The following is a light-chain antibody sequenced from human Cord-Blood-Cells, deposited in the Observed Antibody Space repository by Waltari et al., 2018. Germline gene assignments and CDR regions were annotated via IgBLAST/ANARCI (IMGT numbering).Light chain of an antibody. CDR1: QGISSY. CDR2: AAS. Sequence: VIWMTQSPSLLPASTGDRVTISCRISQGISSYLAWYQQKPGKAPGLLIYAASTLQSGVPSSFIGSGSGTDFTLTISWLQSEDFATYYCQQYYNFQWTFGQGTKVEIK. CDR3: QQYYNFQWT. J-gene: IGKJ1*01. V-gene: IGKV1D-8*01.